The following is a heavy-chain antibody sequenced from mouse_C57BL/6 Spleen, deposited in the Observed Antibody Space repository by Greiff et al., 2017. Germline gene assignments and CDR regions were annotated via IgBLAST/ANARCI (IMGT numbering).Heavy chain of an antibody. Sequence: EVQRVESGGDLVKPGGSLKLSCAASGFTFSSYGMSWVRQTPDKRLEWVATISSGGSYTYYPDSVKGRFTISRDNAKNTLYLQMSSLKSEDTAMYYCARHEVYYDYVYFDYWGQGTTLTVSS. J-gene: IGHJ2*01. D-gene: IGHD2-4*01. CDR1: GFTFSSYG. CDR3: ARHEVYYDYVYFDY. CDR2: ISSGGSYT. V-gene: IGHV5-6*01.